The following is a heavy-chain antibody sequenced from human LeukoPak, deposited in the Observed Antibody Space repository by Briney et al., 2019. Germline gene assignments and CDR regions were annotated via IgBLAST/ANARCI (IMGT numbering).Heavy chain of an antibody. CDR3: ITPLPYSAQ. D-gene: IGHD2-21*01. CDR2: IEPITDGETT. Sequence: GGSLRLSCAASGFTFSNAYMNWVRQAPGKGLEWVGRIEPITDGETTEYAAPVKGRFSISRDDSKNMLYLQMNSLKTEDTAVYYCITPLPYSAQGGQGTLVTVSS. V-gene: IGHV3-15*07. J-gene: IGHJ4*02. CDR1: GFTFSNAY.